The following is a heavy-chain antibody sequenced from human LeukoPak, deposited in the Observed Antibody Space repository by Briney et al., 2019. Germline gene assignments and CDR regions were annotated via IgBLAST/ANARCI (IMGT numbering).Heavy chain of an antibody. D-gene: IGHD4-23*01. V-gene: IGHV1-2*02. CDR2: INPNSGGT. J-gene: IGHJ5*02. CDR1: GYTFTGYY. CDR3: ARDYGGNSNWFDP. Sequence: GASVKVSCKASGYTFTGYYMHWVRQAPGQGLEWMGWINPNSGGTNYAQKFQGRVTMTRGTSISTAYMELSRLRSDDTAVYYCARDYGGNSNWFDPWGQGTLVTVSS.